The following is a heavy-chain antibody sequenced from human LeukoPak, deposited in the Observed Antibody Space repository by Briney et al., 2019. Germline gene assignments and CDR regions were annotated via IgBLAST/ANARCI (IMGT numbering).Heavy chain of an antibody. CDR3: ARAPMATRWGFDY. J-gene: IGHJ4*02. Sequence: SETLSLTCAVYGGSFSGYYWSWIRQPPGKGLEWIGEINHSGSTNYNPSLKSRVTISVDTSKNQFSLKLSSVTAADTAVYYCARAPMATRWGFDYWGQGTLVTVSS. CDR2: INHSGST. D-gene: IGHD5-24*01. V-gene: IGHV4-34*01. CDR1: GGSFSGYY.